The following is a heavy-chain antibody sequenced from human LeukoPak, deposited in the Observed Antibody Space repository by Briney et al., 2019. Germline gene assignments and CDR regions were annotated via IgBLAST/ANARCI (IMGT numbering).Heavy chain of an antibody. D-gene: IGHD3-22*01. Sequence: PGGSLRLSCAASAFTFRSYGMHWVRQAPGKGLEWVAFIRYHGSDKYYADSVKDRFTISRDNSKNTLYLQMNSLRAEDTAVYYCAKIDYDSSAYRTFDYWGQGTLVTVSS. J-gene: IGHJ4*02. CDR3: AKIDYDSSAYRTFDY. CDR2: IRYHGSDK. CDR1: AFTFRSYG. V-gene: IGHV3-30*02.